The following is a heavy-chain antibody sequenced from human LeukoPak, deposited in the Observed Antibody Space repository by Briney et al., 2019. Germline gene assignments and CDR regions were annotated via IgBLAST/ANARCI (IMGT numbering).Heavy chain of an antibody. CDR2: INPHSGGT. Sequence: ASVKVSCKASGYTFTAYYMHWVRQAPGQGLEWMGWINPHSGGTNFAQKFQGRVTMTRDTSITTAHMELSRLTSDDTAMYYCARKIPCTSSSCLDYWGQGTLVTVSS. D-gene: IGHD2-2*01. J-gene: IGHJ4*02. CDR3: ARKIPCTSSSCLDY. CDR1: GYTFTAYY. V-gene: IGHV1-2*02.